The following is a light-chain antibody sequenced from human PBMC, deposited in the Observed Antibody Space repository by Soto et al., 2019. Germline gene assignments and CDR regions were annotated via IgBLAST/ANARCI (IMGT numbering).Light chain of an antibody. CDR3: SSYTSSSTPYV. J-gene: IGLJ1*01. Sequence: QSVLTQPASVSGSPGQSITISCTGTSSDVGAYNFVSWYQQHPGKAPKLMIYDVSNRPSGLSNRFSGSKSGNTASLTISGLQAEDEADYYCSSYTSSSTPYVFGTGTKVTVL. CDR1: SSDVGAYNF. CDR2: DVS. V-gene: IGLV2-14*01.